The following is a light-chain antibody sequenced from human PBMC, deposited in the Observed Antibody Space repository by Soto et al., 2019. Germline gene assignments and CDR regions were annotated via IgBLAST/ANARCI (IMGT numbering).Light chain of an antibody. J-gene: IGKJ1*01. CDR3: QQYNSWLWT. CDR2: GAS. CDR1: QSLSSAY. Sequence: EIVLTQSPGTLSLSPGERATLSCRASQSLSSAYLAWYQHKPGQAPRLLLYGASTRATGIPARFSGSGSGTEFTLIISSLQSEDSAVYCCQQYNSWLWTFGQGTKVDI. V-gene: IGKV3D-15*01.